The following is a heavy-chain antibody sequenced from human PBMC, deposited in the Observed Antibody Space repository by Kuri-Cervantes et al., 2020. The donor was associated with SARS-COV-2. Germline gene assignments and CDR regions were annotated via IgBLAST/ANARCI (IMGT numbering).Heavy chain of an antibody. J-gene: IGHJ4*02. CDR3: ARDPVGGSYGVFDY. D-gene: IGHD1-26*01. V-gene: IGHV3-13*05. CDR2: IGTAGDP. Sequence: GESLKISCAASGFTFSSYDMHWVRQATGKGLEWVSAIGTAGDPYYPGSVKGRFTISRDNAKNSLYLQMNSLRDEDTAVYYCARDPVGGSYGVFDYWGQGTLVTVSS. CDR1: GFTFSSYD.